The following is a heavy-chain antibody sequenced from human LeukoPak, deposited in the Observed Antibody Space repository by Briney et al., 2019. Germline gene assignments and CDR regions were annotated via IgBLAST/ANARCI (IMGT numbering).Heavy chain of an antibody. D-gene: IGHD2-2*01. CDR1: GGSISSGGYY. CDR2: IYYSGST. J-gene: IGHJ4*02. CDR3: ARAGHCSSTSCYAGGYFDY. V-gene: IGHV4-31*03. Sequence: PSQTLSLTCTVSGGSISSGGYYWSWIRQHPGKGLEWIGYIYYSGSTYYNPSLKSRVTISVDTSKNQFSLKLSSVTAADTAVYYCARAGHCSSTSCYAGGYFDYWGQGTLVTVSS.